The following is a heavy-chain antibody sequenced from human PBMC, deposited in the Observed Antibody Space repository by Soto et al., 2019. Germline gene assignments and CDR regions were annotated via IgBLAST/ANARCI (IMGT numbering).Heavy chain of an antibody. Sequence: EVQLLESGGGLVQPGGSLRLSFAASGFTFSSYAITWVRQAPGKGLEWVSVISGSGDRTYYADSVKGRFTISRDNSKNTLYLQMNSLRAEDTAVYYCASGRGRYFYYGMDVWGQGTTVTVSS. D-gene: IGHD1-26*01. J-gene: IGHJ6*02. CDR2: ISGSGDRT. V-gene: IGHV3-23*01. CDR3: ASGRGRYFYYGMDV. CDR1: GFTFSSYA.